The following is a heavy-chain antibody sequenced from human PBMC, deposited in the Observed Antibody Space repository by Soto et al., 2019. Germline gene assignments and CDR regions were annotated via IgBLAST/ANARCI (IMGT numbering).Heavy chain of an antibody. V-gene: IGHV5-10-1*01. CDR3: ARRDFWSGYYTNGMDV. J-gene: IGHJ6*02. D-gene: IGHD3-3*01. CDR2: IDPSDSYT. Sequence: RGESLKISCKGSGYSFTSYWISWVRQMPGEGLEWMGRIDPSDSYTNYSPSFQGHVTISADKSISTAYLQWSSLKASDTAMYYCARRDFWSGYYTNGMDVWGQGTTVPVS. CDR1: GYSFTSYW.